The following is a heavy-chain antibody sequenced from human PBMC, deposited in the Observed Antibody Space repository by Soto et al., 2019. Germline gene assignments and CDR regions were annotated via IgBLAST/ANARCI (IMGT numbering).Heavy chain of an antibody. CDR3: ARPSYGSPYYDGMDV. D-gene: IGHD3-10*01. V-gene: IGHV3-33*01. CDR2: IWYDGSNK. J-gene: IGHJ6*02. Sequence: QVQLVESGGGVVQPGGSLRLSCAASGFTFSNYGMHWVRQAPGKGLEWVAVIWYDGSNKYYGDSVKGRFTISRDNSKNTLYLQMNSVRAEDTAVYYCARPSYGSPYYDGMDVWGQGTTVTVSS. CDR1: GFTFSNYG.